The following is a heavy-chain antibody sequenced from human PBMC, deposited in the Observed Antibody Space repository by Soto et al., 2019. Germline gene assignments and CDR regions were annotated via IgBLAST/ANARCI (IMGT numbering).Heavy chain of an antibody. CDR2: IIPIFGTP. J-gene: IGHJ6*02. CDR3: AREDCSGGSCYDGYYYYYYGMDV. CDR1: GGTFSSYA. Sequence: QVQLVQSGAEVKKPGSSVKVSCKASGGTFSSYAISWVRQAPGQGLEWMGGIIPIFGTPTYAQKFQGRVTITADESTSTAYMELSSLRSEDTAVYYCAREDCSGGSCYDGYYYYYYGMDVWGQGTTVTVSS. V-gene: IGHV1-69*01. D-gene: IGHD2-15*01.